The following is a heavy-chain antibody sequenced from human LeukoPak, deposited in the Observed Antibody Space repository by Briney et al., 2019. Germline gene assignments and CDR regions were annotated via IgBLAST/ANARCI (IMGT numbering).Heavy chain of an antibody. CDR2: IYHRGST. D-gene: IGHD6-19*01. Sequence: SGTLSLTCAVSGDSISGNNWWSWVRQPPGKGLEWIGEIYHRGSTNYNPSLKNRVTISVDKSKNQFSLKLSSVTAADTAVYYCARAPPYGSGWSKGVFDYWGQGTLVTVSS. CDR3: ARAPPYGSGWSKGVFDY. J-gene: IGHJ4*02. CDR1: GDSISGNNW. V-gene: IGHV4-4*02.